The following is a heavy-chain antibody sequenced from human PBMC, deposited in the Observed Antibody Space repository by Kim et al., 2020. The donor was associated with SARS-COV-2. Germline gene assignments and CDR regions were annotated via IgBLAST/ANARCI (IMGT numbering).Heavy chain of an antibody. CDR3: ASDRPFGAALDFDY. D-gene: IGHD5-18*01. Sequence: ADSVKGRFTISRDHSKNTLFLQKNSLRAEETAVYYCASDRPFGAALDFDYWGQGTLVTVSS. J-gene: IGHJ4*02. V-gene: IGHV3-66*01.